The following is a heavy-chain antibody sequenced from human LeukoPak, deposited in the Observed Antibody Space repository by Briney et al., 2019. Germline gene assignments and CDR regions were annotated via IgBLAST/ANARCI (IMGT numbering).Heavy chain of an antibody. CDR3: ARDSLPMAVTGPFDH. CDR2: IWFDGSNI. CDR1: GFNFSSYG. Sequence: HPGRSLRLSCAASGFNFSSYGMHWVRQAPGKGLEWVTSIWFDGSNIHYADSVKGRVIISRDNSKSALYLQMNSLRAEDTAIYYCARDSLPMAVTGPFDHWGQGALVTVSS. J-gene: IGHJ4*02. V-gene: IGHV3-33*01. D-gene: IGHD6-19*01.